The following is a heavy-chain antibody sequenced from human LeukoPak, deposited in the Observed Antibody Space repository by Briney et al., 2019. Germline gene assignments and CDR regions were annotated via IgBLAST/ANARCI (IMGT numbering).Heavy chain of an antibody. CDR3: ARGVVKGGWYHLFDY. V-gene: IGHV1-46*01. CDR1: GYTFTSYY. J-gene: IGHJ4*02. D-gene: IGHD6-19*01. CDR2: INPSGGST. Sequence: ASVKVSCKASGYTFTSYYMHWVRQAPGQGLEWMGIINPSGGSTSYAQKFQGRVTMTRDTSTSTVYMELSSLRSEDTAVYYCARGVVKGGWYHLFDYWGQGTLVTVSS.